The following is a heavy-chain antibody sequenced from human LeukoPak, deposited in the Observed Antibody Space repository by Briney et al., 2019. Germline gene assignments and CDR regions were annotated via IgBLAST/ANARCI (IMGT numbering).Heavy chain of an antibody. CDR3: ARVRSGSYVQS. D-gene: IGHD1-26*01. J-gene: IGHJ4*02. V-gene: IGHV4-59*01. CDR2: VYHSGST. Sequence: SETLSLTCTVSGGSISTYYWSWMRQPPGKGLEWIGYVYHSGSTNYNPSLKSRVTISVDTSKNQFSLKLSSVTAADTAVYYCARVRSGSYVQSWGQGTLVTVSS. CDR1: GGSISTYY.